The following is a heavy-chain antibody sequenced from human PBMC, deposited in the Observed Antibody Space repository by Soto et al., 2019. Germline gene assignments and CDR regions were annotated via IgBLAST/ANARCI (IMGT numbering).Heavy chain of an antibody. D-gene: IGHD3-10*01. J-gene: IGHJ5*02. V-gene: IGHV4-30-4*01. CDR2: IYYSGST. CDR1: GGSISSGNYY. Sequence: QVQLQESGPGLVKPSQTLSLTCTVSGGSISSGNYYWTWIRQPPGKGLEWIGYIYYSGSTYYNPPLKSRVTISIDTSKNQFSLKLSSVTAADTAVYYCARVGYYDSGSIGWFDPWGQGTLVTVSS. CDR3: ARVGYYDSGSIGWFDP.